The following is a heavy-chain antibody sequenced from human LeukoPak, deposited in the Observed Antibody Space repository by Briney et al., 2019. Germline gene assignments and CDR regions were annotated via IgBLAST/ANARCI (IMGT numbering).Heavy chain of an antibody. J-gene: IGHJ6*04. CDR2: ISISSSYT. CDR1: GFTFRDYY. Sequence: PGGSLRLSCAASGFTFRDYYRTWIPQAPGKGLDWVSYISISSSYTNYADSVKGRFTISRDNAKNSLYLQMNSLRAEDTAVYYCAREPQYYDILTGYYYYGMDVWGKGTTVTVSS. D-gene: IGHD3-9*01. CDR3: AREPQYYDILTGYYYYGMDV. V-gene: IGHV3-11*06.